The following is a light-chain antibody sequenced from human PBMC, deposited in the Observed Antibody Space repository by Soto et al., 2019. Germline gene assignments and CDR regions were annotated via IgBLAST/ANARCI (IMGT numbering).Light chain of an antibody. CDR2: EVS. Sequence: QSVLTQPPSASGSPGQSVTISCTGTSSDVGGYNYVSWYQQHPGKAPKVIIYEVSKRPSGVPDRFSGSKSGSTASLTVSGLQAEDEADYSCSSYAVTNTFVFGTATKVTVL. V-gene: IGLV2-8*01. J-gene: IGLJ1*01. CDR3: SSYAVTNTFV. CDR1: SSDVGGYNY.